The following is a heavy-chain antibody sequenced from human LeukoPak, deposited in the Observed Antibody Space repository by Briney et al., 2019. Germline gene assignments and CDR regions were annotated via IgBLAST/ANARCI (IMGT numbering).Heavy chain of an antibody. J-gene: IGHJ4*02. Sequence: GGSLRLSCAASGFTFSNYWMSWVRQAPGKGLEWVANIKEDGSEKYYVDSVKGRFTISRDNVKKSLYLQMNSLRAEDTAVYYCARALVIDYWGQGTLDTVSS. D-gene: IGHD4-23*01. CDR2: IKEDGSEK. CDR1: GFTFSNYW. CDR3: ARALVIDY. V-gene: IGHV3-7*01.